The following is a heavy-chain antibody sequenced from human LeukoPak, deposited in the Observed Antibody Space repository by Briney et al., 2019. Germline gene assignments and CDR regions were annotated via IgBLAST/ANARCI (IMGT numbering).Heavy chain of an antibody. V-gene: IGHV4-61*02. CDR3: ARLIRTTVTSYYDSSGPWYYYMDV. CDR1: GGSISSGSYY. CDR2: IYTSGST. J-gene: IGHJ6*03. D-gene: IGHD3-22*01. Sequence: SETLSLTCTVSGGSISSGSYYWSWIRQPAGKGLEWIGRIYTSGSTNYNPSLKSRVTISVDTSKNQFSLKLSSVTAADTAVCYCARLIRTTVTSYYDSSGPWYYYMDVWGKGTTVTISS.